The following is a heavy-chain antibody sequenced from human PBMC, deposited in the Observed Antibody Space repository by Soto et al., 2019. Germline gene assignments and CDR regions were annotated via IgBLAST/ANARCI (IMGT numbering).Heavy chain of an antibody. D-gene: IGHD3-10*01. Sequence: EVQLLESGGGLVQPGGSLRLSCVASGFTFRAYAMSWVRQATGKGLERVSTITGAGSTYYADSVKGRFTISGDNSKSTMYMEMSSLRAEDTAVYYCAKGHETGHLLFVSWGQGTLVTVAS. CDR1: GFTFRAYA. CDR3: AKGHETGHLLFVS. V-gene: IGHV3-23*01. J-gene: IGHJ4*02. CDR2: ITGAGST.